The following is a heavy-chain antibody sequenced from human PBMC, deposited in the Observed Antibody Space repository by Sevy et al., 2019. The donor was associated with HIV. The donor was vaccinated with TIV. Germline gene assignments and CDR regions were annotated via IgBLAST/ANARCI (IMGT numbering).Heavy chain of an antibody. J-gene: IGHJ5*02. V-gene: IGHV4-59*01. CDR3: ATGVAAADNWFNP. CDR1: GGFISSYY. Sequence: SETLSLTCTVSGGFISSYYWNWIRQPPGKGLEWIGYIYYSGNTNYNPSLKSGVTISLDMSKNQFSLKLSSVTAADTAVYYCATGVAAADNWFNPWGQGTLVTVSS. D-gene: IGHD6-13*01. CDR2: IYYSGNT.